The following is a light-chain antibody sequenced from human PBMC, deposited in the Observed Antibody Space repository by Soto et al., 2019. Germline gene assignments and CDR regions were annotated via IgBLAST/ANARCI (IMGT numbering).Light chain of an antibody. CDR3: ATWDDDLYTPI. CDR1: SSDVGGYNA. V-gene: IGLV2-11*01. Sequence: QSALTQPRSVSGSPGQSVTISCTGTSSDVGGYNAVSWYQQNPGKAPKFMIYDVSKRPSGVPDRFSGSKSGNTASLTISGLRSDDEADYYCATWDDDLYTPIIGGGTKLTVL. J-gene: IGLJ2*01. CDR2: DVS.